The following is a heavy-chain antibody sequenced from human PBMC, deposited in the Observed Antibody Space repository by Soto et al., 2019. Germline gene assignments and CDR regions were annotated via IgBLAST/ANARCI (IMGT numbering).Heavy chain of an antibody. CDR3: ARDYQVGIVVPAAIDAFDI. CDR2: ISSSSSYI. D-gene: IGHD2-2*01. Sequence: GGSLRLSCAASGFTFSSYSMNWVRQAPGKGLEWVSSISSSSSYIYYADSVKGRFTISRDNAKNSLYLQMNSLRAEDTAVYYCARDYQVGIVVPAAIDAFDIWGQGTMVTVSS. CDR1: GFTFSSYS. V-gene: IGHV3-21*01. J-gene: IGHJ3*02.